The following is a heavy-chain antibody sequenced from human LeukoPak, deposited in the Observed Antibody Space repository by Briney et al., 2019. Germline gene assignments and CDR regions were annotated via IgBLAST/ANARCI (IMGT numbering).Heavy chain of an antibody. CDR3: ATFGTVAMVRGVIVDY. J-gene: IGHJ4*02. V-gene: IGHV1-24*01. D-gene: IGHD3-10*01. CDR2: FDPEDGET. CDR1: GYTLTELS. Sequence: ASVKVSCKVSGYTLTELSMHWVRQAPGKGLEWMGGFDPEDGETIYAQKFQGRVTMTEDTSTDTAYMELSSLRSEDTAVYYCATFGTVAMVRGVIVDYWGQGTLVTVSS.